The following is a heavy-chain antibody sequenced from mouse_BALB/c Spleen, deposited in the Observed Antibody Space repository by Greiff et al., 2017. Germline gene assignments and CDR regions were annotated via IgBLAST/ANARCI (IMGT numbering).Heavy chain of an antibody. CDR3: ARPYGNYVAWFPY. J-gene: IGHJ3*01. D-gene: IGHD2-10*02. Sequence: EVMLVESGGGLVKPGGSLKLSCAASGFTFSDYYMYWVRQTPEKRLEWVATISDGGSYTYYPDSVKGRFTISRDNAKNNLYLQMSSLKSEDTAMYYCARPYGNYVAWFPYWGQGTLVTVSA. V-gene: IGHV5-4*02. CDR1: GFTFSDYY. CDR2: ISDGGSYT.